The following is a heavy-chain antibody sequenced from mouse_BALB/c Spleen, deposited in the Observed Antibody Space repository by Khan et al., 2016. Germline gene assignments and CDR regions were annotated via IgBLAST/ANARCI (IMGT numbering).Heavy chain of an antibody. CDR3: GRGDYRYADAMDY. CDR2: LNTYNGDT. V-gene: IGHV1-37*01. CDR1: GYSFTGFF. D-gene: IGHD2-14*01. J-gene: IGHJ4*01. Sequence: VQLKQSGPELVKPGASVKISCKASGYSFTGFFMNWVKQSHGKSLEWFGRLNTYNGDTFYNQKFKGKATLTVDKYSSTAHMELLSLTSEDSAVYYCGRGDYRYADAMDYWGQGTSVTVSS.